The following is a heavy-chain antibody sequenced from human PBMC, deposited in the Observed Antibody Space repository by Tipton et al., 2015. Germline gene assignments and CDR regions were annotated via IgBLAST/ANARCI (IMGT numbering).Heavy chain of an antibody. V-gene: IGHV3-33*01. D-gene: IGHD1-1*01. Sequence: SLRLSCAASGFTFSSYGMHWVRQAPGKGLEWVALIWYDGNKYYADSVKGRFTISRDNSKNTLYLQMNSLRVEDTAVYYCGRGGVFSNNWYPFDYWGQGTLVAVSS. CDR2: IWYDGNK. J-gene: IGHJ4*02. CDR3: GRGGVFSNNWYPFDY. CDR1: GFTFSSYG.